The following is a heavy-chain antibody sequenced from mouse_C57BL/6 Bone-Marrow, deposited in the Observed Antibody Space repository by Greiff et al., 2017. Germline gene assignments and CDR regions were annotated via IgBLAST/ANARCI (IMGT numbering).Heavy chain of an antibody. D-gene: IGHD1-1*01. V-gene: IGHV6-6*01. CDR1: GFTFSDAW. CDR2: IRNKANNHAT. Sequence: EVKLVESGGGLVQPGGSMKLSCAASGFTFSDAWMDWVRQSPEKGLEWVAEIRNKANNHATSYAESVKGRFTISRDDSKSSVYLQMNSLRAEDTGIYYCTRGFITTVRGNAMDYWGQGTSVTVSS. J-gene: IGHJ4*01. CDR3: TRGFITTVRGNAMDY.